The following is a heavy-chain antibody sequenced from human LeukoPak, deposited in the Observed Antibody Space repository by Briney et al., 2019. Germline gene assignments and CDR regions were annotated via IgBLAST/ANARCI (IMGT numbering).Heavy chain of an antibody. CDR2: INQDGSEK. Sequence: PGGSLRLSCSASGFTFSSYWMSWVRQTPGKGLEWVANINQDGSEKYYVDSVKGRFTISRDNAKNSLYLQMNSLRAEDTAVYYCARAHDYGDWAVSFDMWGQGTMLTVSS. J-gene: IGHJ3*02. V-gene: IGHV3-7*01. D-gene: IGHD4-17*01. CDR3: ARAHDYGDWAVSFDM. CDR1: GFTFSSYW.